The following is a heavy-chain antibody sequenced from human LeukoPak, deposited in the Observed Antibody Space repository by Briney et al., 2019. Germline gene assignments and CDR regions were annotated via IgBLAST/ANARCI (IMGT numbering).Heavy chain of an antibody. J-gene: IGHJ4*02. Sequence: SETLSLTCTVSGYSISNGYYWGWIRQPPEKGLEWIGSIYYSGSTYYNPSLKSRVTISADTSKNQFSLKLSSVTAADTAVYFCARRGAAAAPGYWGQGTLVTVSS. V-gene: IGHV4-38-2*02. CDR2: IYYSGST. CDR3: ARRGAAAAPGY. D-gene: IGHD6-13*01. CDR1: GYSISNGYY.